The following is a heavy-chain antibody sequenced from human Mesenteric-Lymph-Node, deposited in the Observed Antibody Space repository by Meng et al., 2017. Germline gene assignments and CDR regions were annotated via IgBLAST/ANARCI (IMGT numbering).Heavy chain of an antibody. CDR3: AEDRVTAMVTVDAFDI. CDR1: GFTFSSYD. CDR2: IGTAGDT. D-gene: IGHD5-18*01. V-gene: IGHV3-13*01. Sequence: GESLKISCAASGFTFSSYDMHWVRQATGKGLEWVSAIGTAGDTYYPGSVKGRFTISRENAKNSLYLQMNSLRAGDTAVYYCAEDRVTAMVTVDAFDIWGQGTMVTVSS. J-gene: IGHJ3*02.